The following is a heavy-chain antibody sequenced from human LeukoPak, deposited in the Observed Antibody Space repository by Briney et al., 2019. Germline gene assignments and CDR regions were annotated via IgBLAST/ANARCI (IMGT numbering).Heavy chain of an antibody. J-gene: IGHJ4*02. CDR1: GFTFSTYD. D-gene: IGHD4/OR15-4a*01. CDR3: ANGATGYFDY. CDR2: ISYDGSNK. V-gene: IGHV3-30*18. Sequence: GGSLRLSCTASGFTFSTYDMSWVRQAPGKGLEWVAVISYDGSNKYYADSVKGRFTISRDNSKNTLYLQMNSLRAEDTAVYYCANGATGYFDYWGQGTLVTVSS.